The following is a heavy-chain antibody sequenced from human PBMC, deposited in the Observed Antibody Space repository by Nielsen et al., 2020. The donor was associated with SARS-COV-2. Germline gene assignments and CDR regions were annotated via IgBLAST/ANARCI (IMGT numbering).Heavy chain of an antibody. CDR1: GFTFSSYW. J-gene: IGHJ5*02. V-gene: IGHV3-74*01. CDR3: ARERKGYCTNGVCSDFDP. D-gene: IGHD2-8*01. Sequence: GGSLRLSCAASGFTFSSYWMHWVRQAPGKGLVWVSRINSDGSSTSYADSVKGRFTISRDNAKNTLYLQMNSLRAEDTAVYYCARERKGYCTNGVCSDFDPWGQGTLVTVSS. CDR2: INSDGSST.